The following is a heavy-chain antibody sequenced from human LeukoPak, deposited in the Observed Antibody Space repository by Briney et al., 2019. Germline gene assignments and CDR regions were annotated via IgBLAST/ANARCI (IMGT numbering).Heavy chain of an antibody. V-gene: IGHV3-7*01. CDR3: ARDLYCGGDCSDPPHFDY. CDR1: GFTFSSYW. Sequence: GGSLRLSCAASGFTFSSYWMSWVRQAPGKGLEWVANIKQDGSEKYYVDSVKGRFTISRDNAKNSLYLQMNSLRAEDTAVYYCARDLYCGGDCSDPPHFDYWGQGTLVTVSS. J-gene: IGHJ4*02. D-gene: IGHD2-21*01. CDR2: IKQDGSEK.